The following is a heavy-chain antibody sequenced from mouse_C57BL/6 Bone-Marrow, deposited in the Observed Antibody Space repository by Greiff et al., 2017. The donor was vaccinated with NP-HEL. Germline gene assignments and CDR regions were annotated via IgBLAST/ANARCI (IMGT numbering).Heavy chain of an antibody. Sequence: QVQLKESGPGLVQPSQSLSITCTVSGFSLTSYGVHWVRQSPGKGLEWLGVIWRGGSTDYNAAFMSRLSITKDNSKSQVFFKMNSLQADDTAIYYCAKRGYYDYDAGYAMDYWGQGTSVTVSS. V-gene: IGHV2-5*01. D-gene: IGHD2-4*01. CDR3: AKRGYYDYDAGYAMDY. CDR2: IWRGGST. J-gene: IGHJ4*01. CDR1: GFSLTSYG.